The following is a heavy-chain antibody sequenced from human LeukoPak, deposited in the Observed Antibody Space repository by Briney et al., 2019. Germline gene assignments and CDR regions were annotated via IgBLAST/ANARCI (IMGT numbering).Heavy chain of an antibody. CDR1: GYTFTSYG. V-gene: IGHV1-18*01. CDR2: ISAYNGNT. CDR3: ARVRHCSGGSCYPHNWLDP. Sequence: GASVKVSCKASGYTFTSYGISWVRQAPGQGLEWMGWISAYNGNTNYAQKLQGGVTMTTDTSTSTAYMELRSLRSDDTAVYYCARVRHCSGGSCYPHNWLDPWGQGTLVTVSS. D-gene: IGHD2-15*01. J-gene: IGHJ5*02.